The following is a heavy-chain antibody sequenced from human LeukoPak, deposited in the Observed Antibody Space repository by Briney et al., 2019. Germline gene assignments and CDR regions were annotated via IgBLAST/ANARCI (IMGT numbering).Heavy chain of an antibody. CDR3: VKDLLSVIVGAIDY. CDR2: ISNSGDRA. J-gene: IGHJ4*02. V-gene: IGHV3-64D*06. D-gene: IGHD1-26*01. CDR1: GFTFSNYA. Sequence: GSLRLSCAASGFTFSNYAMHWVRQAPGRGLEYVAVISNSGDRAYYADSMKGRITISRDNSRNTLYLQTSSLRPEDTAVYYCVKDLLSVIVGAIDYWGQGTLVTVSS.